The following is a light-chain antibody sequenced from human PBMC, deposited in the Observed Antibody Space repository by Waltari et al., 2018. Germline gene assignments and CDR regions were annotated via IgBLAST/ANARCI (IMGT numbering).Light chain of an antibody. CDR1: ESVLYSPNNKNH. V-gene: IGKV4-1*01. CDR2: WAS. Sequence: DIVMTQSPESLAVSLGERATINCKSRESVLYSPNNKNHLAWYQKKPGQPPKLLLYWASTRKSGVPDRFSGSGSETDFTLTVTSLQAEDVAVYYCQQYYSTPLTFGGGTKVEIK. J-gene: IGKJ4*01. CDR3: QQYYSTPLT.